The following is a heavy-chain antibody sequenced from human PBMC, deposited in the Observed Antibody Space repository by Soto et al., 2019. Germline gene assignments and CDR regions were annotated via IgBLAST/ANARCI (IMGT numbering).Heavy chain of an antibody. CDR3: ARPQEKGLHLGELSLYRSGGFDY. CDR1: GFTFSSYG. Sequence: QVQLVESGGGVVQPGRSLRLSCAASGFTFSSYGMHWVRQAPGKGLEWVAVIWYDGSNKYYADSVKGRFTISRDNSKNTLYLQMNSLRAEDTAVYYCARPQEKGLHLGELSLYRSGGFDYWGQGTLVTVSS. D-gene: IGHD3-16*02. CDR2: IWYDGSNK. J-gene: IGHJ4*02. V-gene: IGHV3-33*01.